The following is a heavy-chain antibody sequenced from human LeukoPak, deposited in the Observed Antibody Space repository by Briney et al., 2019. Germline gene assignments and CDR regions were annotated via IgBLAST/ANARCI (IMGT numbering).Heavy chain of an antibody. D-gene: IGHD6-19*01. CDR2: IYPGDSDT. V-gene: IGHV5-51*01. CDR1: GYSFTSYW. CDR3: ARHMREGGWYTPPGSMDV. J-gene: IGHJ6*02. Sequence: PGESLKISCKGSGYSFTSYWIGWVRQMPGKGLEWMGIIYPGDSDTRYSPSFQGQVTISADKSISTAYLQWSSLKASDTAMYYCARHMREGGWYTPPGSMDVWGQGTTVTVSS.